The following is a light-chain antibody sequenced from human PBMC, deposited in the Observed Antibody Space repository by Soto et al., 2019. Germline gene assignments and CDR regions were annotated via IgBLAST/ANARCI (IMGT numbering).Light chain of an antibody. CDR3: QQYGRSPFT. CDR2: GAS. CDR1: QSVSSSS. J-gene: IGKJ3*01. Sequence: EIFLTQSPDTLSLSPGERATLTCRASQSVSSSSLAWYQQKPGQAPRLLIYGASSRATGIPDRFSGSGSGTDFTLTISRLEPADFAVYYCQQYGRSPFTFGPGTKVDIK. V-gene: IGKV3-20*01.